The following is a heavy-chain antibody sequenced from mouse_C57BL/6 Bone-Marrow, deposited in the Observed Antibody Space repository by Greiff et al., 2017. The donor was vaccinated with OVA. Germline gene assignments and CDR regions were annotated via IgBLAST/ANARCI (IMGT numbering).Heavy chain of an antibody. J-gene: IGHJ2*01. CDR3: ARPLYDGYPDY. Sequence: QVQLQQPGAELVKPGASVKLSCKASGYTFTSYWMQWVKQRPGQGLEWIGEIDPSDSYTNYNQKFKGKATLTVDTSSSTAYMQLSSLTSEDSAVYYCARPLYDGYPDYWGQGTTLTVSS. CDR2: IDPSDSYT. V-gene: IGHV1-50*01. D-gene: IGHD2-3*01. CDR1: GYTFTSYW.